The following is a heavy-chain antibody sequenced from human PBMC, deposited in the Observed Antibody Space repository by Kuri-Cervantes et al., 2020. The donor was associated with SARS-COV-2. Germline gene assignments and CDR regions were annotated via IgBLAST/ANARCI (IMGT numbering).Heavy chain of an antibody. D-gene: IGHD1-20*01. V-gene: IGHV4-59*01. CDR3: AGVALTGTAFDI. Sequence: SETLSLTCTVSGGSISSYYWSWIRQPPGKGLEWIGYIFYSGSTNYNPSLKSRVTISVDTSTNQFSLKLSSVTAADTAVYYCAGVALTGTAFDIWGQGTMVTVSS. CDR1: GGSISSYY. CDR2: IFYSGST. J-gene: IGHJ3*02.